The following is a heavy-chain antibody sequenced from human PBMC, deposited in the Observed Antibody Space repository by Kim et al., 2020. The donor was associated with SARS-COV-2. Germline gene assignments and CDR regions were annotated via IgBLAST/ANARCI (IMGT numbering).Heavy chain of an antibody. J-gene: IGHJ6*03. V-gene: IGHV4-34*01. CDR1: GGSFSGYY. Sequence: SETLSLTCAVYGGSFSGYYWSWIRQPPGKGLEWIGEINHSGSTNYNPSLKSRVTISVDTSKNQFSLKLSSVTAADTAVFYCARGVRLDYTISYYYMDV. CDR3: ARGVRLDYTISYYYMDV. CDR2: INHSGST. D-gene: IGHD3-3*01.